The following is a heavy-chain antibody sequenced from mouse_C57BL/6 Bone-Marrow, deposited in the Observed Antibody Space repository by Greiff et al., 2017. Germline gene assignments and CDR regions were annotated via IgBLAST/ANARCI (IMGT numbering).Heavy chain of an antibody. J-gene: IGHJ1*03. V-gene: IGHV5-4*01. CDR1: GFTFSSYA. CDR3: ARDHLITTVVATYWYFDV. D-gene: IGHD1-1*01. CDR2: ISDGGSYT. Sequence: EVKLVESGGGLVKPGGSLKLSCAASGFTFSSYAMSWVRQTPEKRLEWVATISDGGSYTYYPDNVKGRFTISRDNAKSNLYLQLSHLKSEDTAMYYCARDHLITTVVATYWYFDVWGTGTTVTVSS.